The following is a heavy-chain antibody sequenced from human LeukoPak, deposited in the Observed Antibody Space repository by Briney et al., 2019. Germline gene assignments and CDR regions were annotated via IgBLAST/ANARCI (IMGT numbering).Heavy chain of an antibody. Sequence: GGSLRLSCVASGFSFSTYGMHWVRQAPGKGLEWVTFISYDGSNEYYADSVKGRFTISRDNSKDTLYLQMNSLRTEDTAVYYCARDDYWGYFDYWGQGILVTVSS. CDR3: ARDDYWGYFDY. J-gene: IGHJ4*02. CDR2: ISYDGSNE. V-gene: IGHV3-30*19. CDR1: GFSFSTYG. D-gene: IGHD5-12*01.